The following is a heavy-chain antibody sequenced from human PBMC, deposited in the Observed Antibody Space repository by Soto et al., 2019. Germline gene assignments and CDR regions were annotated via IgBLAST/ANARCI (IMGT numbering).Heavy chain of an antibody. V-gene: IGHV4-34*01. CDR3: ARGIRIVVVQRDAPDKYCYDY. D-gene: IGHD3-22*01. J-gene: IGHJ4*02. Sequence: NPSETLSLTCAVYGGSFSGYYWSWIRQPPGKGLEWIGEINHSGSTNYNPSLKSRVTISVDTSKNQFSLKLSSVTAADTAVYYCARGIRIVVVQRDAPDKYCYDYWGQGTMVTVSS. CDR1: GGSFSGYY. CDR2: INHSGST.